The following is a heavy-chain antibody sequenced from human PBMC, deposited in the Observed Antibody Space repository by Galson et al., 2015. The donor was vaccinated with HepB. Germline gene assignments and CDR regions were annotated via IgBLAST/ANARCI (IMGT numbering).Heavy chain of an antibody. CDR3: ARTRLDAADDAFDI. CDR1: GYSFTSYW. Sequence: QSGAEVKKTGESLRISCKGSGYSFTSYWIGWVRQMPGKGLEWMGIVYPEDSETRYSPSFQGQVTISADKSISTAYLQWSSLKASDTAIYYCARTRLDAADDAFDIWGQGTMVTVSS. J-gene: IGHJ3*02. V-gene: IGHV5-51*01. CDR2: VYPEDSET.